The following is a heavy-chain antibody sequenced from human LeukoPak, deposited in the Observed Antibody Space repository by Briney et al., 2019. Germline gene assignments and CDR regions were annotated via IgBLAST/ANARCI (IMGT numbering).Heavy chain of an antibody. J-gene: IGHJ4*02. Sequence: ASVTVSCTASGFTFTSSAVHWVRQAPGQRLEWIGWIVVGSGNTNYAQKFQERVTITRDMSTSTAYMELSSLRSEDTAVYYCAAGEGPYYFDYWGQGTLVTVSS. D-gene: IGHD1-26*01. CDR2: IVVGSGNT. CDR3: AAGEGPYYFDY. CDR1: GFTFTSSA. V-gene: IGHV1-58*01.